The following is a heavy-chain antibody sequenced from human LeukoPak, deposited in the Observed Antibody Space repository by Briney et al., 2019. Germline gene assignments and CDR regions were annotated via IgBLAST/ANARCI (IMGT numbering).Heavy chain of an antibody. CDR3: PRRGSSWSYFDF. J-gene: IGHJ4*02. CDR2: IYYSGST. V-gene: IGHV4-59*08. Sequence: SETLSLTCTVSGGSISSDYWSWIRQPPGRGLEWIAYIYYSGSTNYNPSLKSRVTISVDTSKSQFSLKLSYVTAADTAVYYCPRRGSSWSYFDFWGRETLLTVSS. D-gene: IGHD6-13*01. CDR1: GGSISSDY.